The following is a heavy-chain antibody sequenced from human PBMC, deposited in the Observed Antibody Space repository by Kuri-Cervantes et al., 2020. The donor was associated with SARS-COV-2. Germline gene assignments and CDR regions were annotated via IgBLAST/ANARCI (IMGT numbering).Heavy chain of an antibody. CDR2: IYHSGST. D-gene: IGHD5-12*01. J-gene: IGHJ5*02. CDR3: ARGRGYSGYDSPLNWFDP. V-gene: IGHV4-38-2*02. CDR1: GGSISSYY. Sequence: ESLKISCTVSGGSISSYYWSWIRQPPGKGLEWIGSIYHSGSTYYNPSLKSRVTISVDTSKNQFSLKLSSVTAADTAVYYCARGRGYSGYDSPLNWFDPWGQGTLVTVSS.